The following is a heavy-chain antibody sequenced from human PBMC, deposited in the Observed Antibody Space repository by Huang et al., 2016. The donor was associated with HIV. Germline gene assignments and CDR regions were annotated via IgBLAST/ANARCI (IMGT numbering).Heavy chain of an antibody. J-gene: IGHJ4*02. D-gene: IGHD3-22*01. V-gene: IGHV1-8*03. Sequence: QVQLVQSGAEVKKPGGSVKVSCKASGFNFNNYDFNLGRTASGQGLEWMGWMNPKSGNNGYAQKFQGRVTITRNTSITTAYMERRSLRSEDTAVYYCARARGFLYDSTGYYSRYYFDSWGQGTLVTISS. CDR3: ARARGFLYDSTGYYSRYYFDS. CDR2: MNPKSGNN. CDR1: GFNFNNYD.